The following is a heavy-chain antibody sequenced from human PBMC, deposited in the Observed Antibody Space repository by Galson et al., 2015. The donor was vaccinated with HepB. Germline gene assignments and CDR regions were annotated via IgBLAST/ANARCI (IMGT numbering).Heavy chain of an antibody. J-gene: IGHJ3*02. CDR2: FDPEDGET. D-gene: IGHD2-15*01. Sequence: SVKVSCKVSGYTLTELSMHWVRQAPGKGLEWMGGFDPEDGETIYAQKFQGRVTMTEDTSTDTAYMELSSLRSEDTAVYYCATPGGYCSGGSCYSAFDIWGQGTMVTVSS. CDR3: ATPGGYCSGGSCYSAFDI. V-gene: IGHV1-24*01. CDR1: GYTLTELS.